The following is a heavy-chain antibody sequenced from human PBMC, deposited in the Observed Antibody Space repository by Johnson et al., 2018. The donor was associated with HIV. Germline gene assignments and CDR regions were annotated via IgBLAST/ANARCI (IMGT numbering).Heavy chain of an antibody. Sequence: VQLVESGGGVVRPGTSLRLSCTASGFSFSSYAMHWVRQAPGKGLEWVAVISYDGSNKYYADSVKGRFTISRDNSKNTLYLQMNSLRAEDTAVYYCARSLRGSGEGDAFDIWGQGTMVTVSS. CDR1: GFSFSSYA. CDR3: ARSLRGSGEGDAFDI. CDR2: ISYDGSNK. D-gene: IGHD1-26*01. J-gene: IGHJ3*02. V-gene: IGHV3-30*14.